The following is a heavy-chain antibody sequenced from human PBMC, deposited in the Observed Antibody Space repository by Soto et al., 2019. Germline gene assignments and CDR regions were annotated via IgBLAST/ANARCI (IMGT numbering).Heavy chain of an antibody. CDR3: AIDRDDYRNYVFDY. V-gene: IGHV3-23*01. CDR1: GFTFTNYA. J-gene: IGHJ4*02. CDR2: SSGSGSGGST. D-gene: IGHD4-4*01. Sequence: EVQLLESGGGLVQPGGSLRLSCAASGFTFTNYAMTWVRQAPGKGLEWVSISSGSGSGGSTNYADSVKGRFTISRDNSKKTLYLQMNSLRVEDTAVYYCAIDRDDYRNYVFDYWGQGTLVTVSS.